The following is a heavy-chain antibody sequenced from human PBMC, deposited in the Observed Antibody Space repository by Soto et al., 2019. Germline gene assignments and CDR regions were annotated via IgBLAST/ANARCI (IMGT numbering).Heavy chain of an antibody. CDR2: IYRYGST. CDR3: SGGGRPGQIDWFDP. V-gene: IGHV4-4*02. CDR1: GGSLSSCNW. D-gene: IGHD2-21*01. J-gene: IGHJ5*02. Sequence: QVQLQESDPRLVKPSGTLSLTCAVYGGSLSSCNWWSWVRQPPGKGLEWIGEIYRYGSTSYNPSLKSRVTIAVDKSKNQISLKMTSLTAADTAVYFCSGGGRPGQIDWFDPWGQGILVTVSS.